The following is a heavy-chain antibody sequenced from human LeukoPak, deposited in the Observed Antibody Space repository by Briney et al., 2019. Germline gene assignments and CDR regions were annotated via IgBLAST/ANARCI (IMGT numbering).Heavy chain of an antibody. D-gene: IGHD1-26*01. CDR3: ARSRATTAGDYFDY. J-gene: IGHJ4*02. CDR1: GFTFSSYA. CDR2: ISSSGSTI. Sequence: GGSLRLSCAASGFTFSSYAMSWVRQAPGKGLEWVSYISSSGSTIYYADSVKGRFTISRDNAKNSLYLQMNSLRAEDTALYYCARSRATTAGDYFDYWGQGTLVTVSS. V-gene: IGHV3-48*04.